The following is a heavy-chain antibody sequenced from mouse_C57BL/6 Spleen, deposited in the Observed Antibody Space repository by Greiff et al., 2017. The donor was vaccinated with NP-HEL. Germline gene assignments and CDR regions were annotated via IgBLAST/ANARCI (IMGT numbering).Heavy chain of an antibody. CDR3: AMTTVVASFDY. Sequence: VKLQQPGAELVKPGASVKVSCKASGYTFTSYWMHWVKQRPGQGLEWIGRIHPSDSDTNYNQKFKGKATLTVDKSSSTAYMQLSSLTSEDSAVYYCAMTTVVASFDYWGQGTTLTVSS. V-gene: IGHV1-74*01. D-gene: IGHD1-1*01. CDR2: IHPSDSDT. CDR1: GYTFTSYW. J-gene: IGHJ2*01.